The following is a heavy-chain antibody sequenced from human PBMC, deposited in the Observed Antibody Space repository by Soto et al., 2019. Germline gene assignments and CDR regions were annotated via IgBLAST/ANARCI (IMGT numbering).Heavy chain of an antibody. V-gene: IGHV3-48*01. J-gene: IGHJ3*01. CDR1: GFTFSSYS. Sequence: GGSLRLSCAASGFTFSSYSMNWVRQAPGKGLEWVSCISSGSSTIYYADSVKGRFTISRDNAQNSLYLQMNSLRAEDTAVYYCAKTYSSGRGAFDVWGQGTMVTVSS. CDR2: ISSGSSTI. D-gene: IGHD6-19*01. CDR3: AKTYSSGRGAFDV.